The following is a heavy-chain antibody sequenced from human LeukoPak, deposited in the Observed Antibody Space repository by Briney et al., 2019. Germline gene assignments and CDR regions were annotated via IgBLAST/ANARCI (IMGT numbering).Heavy chain of an antibody. V-gene: IGHV1-18*04. CDR3: ARDKYYYYGSGSYDDTFDY. Sequence: ASVKVFCKASGYTFTSYGISWVRQAPGQGLEWMGWISAYNGNTNYAQKLQGRVTMTTDTSTSTAYMELRSLRSDDTAVYYCARDKYYYYGSGSYDDTFDYWGQGTLVTVSS. CDR2: ISAYNGNT. CDR1: GYTFTSYG. J-gene: IGHJ4*02. D-gene: IGHD3-10*01.